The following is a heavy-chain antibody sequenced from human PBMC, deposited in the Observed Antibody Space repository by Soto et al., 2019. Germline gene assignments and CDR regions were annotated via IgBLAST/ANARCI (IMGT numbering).Heavy chain of an antibody. V-gene: IGHV1-24*01. CDR2: FDPEDGET. CDR1: GYTLTELS. D-gene: IGHD5-18*01. CDR3: ATGTTRHTATYYYYMDV. J-gene: IGHJ6*03. Sequence: ASVKVSCKVSGYTLTELSMHWVRQAPGKGLEWMGGFDPEDGETIYAQKFQGRVTMTEDTSTDTAYMELSSLRSEDTAVYYCATGTTRHTATYYYYMDVWGKGTTVTVSS.